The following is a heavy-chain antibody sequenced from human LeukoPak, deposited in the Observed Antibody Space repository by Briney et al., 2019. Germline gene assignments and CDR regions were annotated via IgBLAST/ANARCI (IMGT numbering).Heavy chain of an antibody. CDR3: ARARVAAAPARLISGSFFPLYY. D-gene: IGHD6-13*01. V-gene: IGHV1-2*02. Sequence: ASVKVSCKASGYTFTGYYMHWVRQAPGQGLEWMGWINPNSGGTNYAQKFQGRVTITRDTSISTAYMELSRLRSDDTAVCYCARARVAAAPARLISGSFFPLYYWGQGTLVTVSS. CDR1: GYTFTGYY. J-gene: IGHJ4*02. CDR2: INPNSGGT.